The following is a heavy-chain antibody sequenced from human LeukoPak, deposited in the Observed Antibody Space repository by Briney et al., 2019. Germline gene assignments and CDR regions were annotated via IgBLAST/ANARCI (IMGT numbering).Heavy chain of an antibody. V-gene: IGHV3-23*01. CDR3: ATGYSSNWCYFDY. Sequence: SGGSLRLSCAASGFTFSSYAMSWARQAPGKGLEWVSTISGTGGSTYYADSVKGRFTISRDNSKNTLHLQMNSLRAEDTAVYYCATGYSSNWCYFDYWGQGTLVTVSS. D-gene: IGHD6-13*01. J-gene: IGHJ4*02. CDR2: ISGTGGST. CDR1: GFTFSSYA.